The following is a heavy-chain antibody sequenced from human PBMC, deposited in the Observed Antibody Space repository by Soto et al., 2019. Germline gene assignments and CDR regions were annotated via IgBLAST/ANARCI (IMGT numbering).Heavy chain of an antibody. V-gene: IGHV4-39*01. D-gene: IGHD3-10*01. CDR1: GGSISSSSYY. J-gene: IGHJ5*02. CDR2: IYYSGST. Sequence: QLQLQESGPGLMKPSETLSLTCTVSGGSISSSSYYWGWIRQPPGKGLEWIGSIYYSGSTYYNPSLKSRVTISVDTSKNQFSLKLSSVTAADTAVYYCATDKYYYGSGAKRFDPWGQGTLVTVSS. CDR3: ATDKYYYGSGAKRFDP.